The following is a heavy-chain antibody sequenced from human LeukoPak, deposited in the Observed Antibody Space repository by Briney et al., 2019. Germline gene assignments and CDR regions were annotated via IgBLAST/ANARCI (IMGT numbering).Heavy chain of an antibody. J-gene: IGHJ4*02. CDR1: GFTFSSYA. V-gene: IGHV3-23*01. D-gene: IGHD6-13*01. Sequence: GWSLRLSCAASGFTFSSYAMSWVRQAPGKGLEWVSAISGSGDSTYYVDSVKGRFTISRDNSKNTLYLQMNSLRAEDTAVYYCARDYSSSWYTQRLDYWGQGTLVTVSS. CDR3: ARDYSSSWYTQRLDY. CDR2: ISGSGDST.